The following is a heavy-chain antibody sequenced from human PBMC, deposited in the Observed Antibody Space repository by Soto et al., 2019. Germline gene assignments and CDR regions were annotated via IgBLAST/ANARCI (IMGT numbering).Heavy chain of an antibody. J-gene: IGHJ4*02. V-gene: IGHV4-30-4*01. CDR2: IYYSGST. D-gene: IGHD6-19*01. Sequence: SETLSLTCTVSGGSISSGDYYWSWIRQPPGKGLEWIGYIYYSGSTYYNPSLKSRVTISVDTSKNQFSLKLSSVTAADTAVYYCAREAIAVAGSVDDWGQGTLVTVSS. CDR1: GGSISSGDYY. CDR3: AREAIAVAGSVDD.